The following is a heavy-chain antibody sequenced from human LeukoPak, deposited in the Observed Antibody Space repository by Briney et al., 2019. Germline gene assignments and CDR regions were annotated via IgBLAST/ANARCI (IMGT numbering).Heavy chain of an antibody. V-gene: IGHV3-30*02. Sequence: PGGSLRLSCAASEFTFSSYGMHWVRQAAGKGLEWVAFIRYDGSNKNYADSVKSRFTVSRDNSKNTLYLQMNSLRPEDTAVYYCAKDPRSGTYYTRWTFGMGYWGQGTLVTVSS. CDR3: AKDPRSGTYYTRWTFGMGY. CDR1: EFTFSSYG. J-gene: IGHJ4*02. D-gene: IGHD3-10*01. CDR2: IRYDGSNK.